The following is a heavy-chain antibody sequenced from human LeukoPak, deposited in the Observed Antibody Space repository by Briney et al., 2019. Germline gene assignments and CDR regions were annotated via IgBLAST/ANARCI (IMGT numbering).Heavy chain of an antibody. V-gene: IGHV1-69*05. D-gene: IGHD3-10*01. CDR3: ARDNSVGDIAWWFDP. Sequence: ASVKVSCKASGGTFSSYSISWVRQAPGQGLEWMGGIIPIFRTPNYAQKFQGRVTLTRDMSTSTDYMELRSLKSEDTAVYYCARDNSVGDIAWWFDPWGQGTLVTVSS. CDR1: GGTFSSYS. J-gene: IGHJ5*02. CDR2: IIPIFRTP.